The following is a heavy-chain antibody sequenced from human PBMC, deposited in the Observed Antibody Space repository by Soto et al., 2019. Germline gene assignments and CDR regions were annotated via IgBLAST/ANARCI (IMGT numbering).Heavy chain of an antibody. CDR1: GFIFSSEW. Sequence: GGAKRISCTAPGFIFSSEWVGWGRPNPGKGLVWVSRINTDGSDTRYADSVKGRFTISRDNAKNTVYLQMNSLRAEDTGVYYCVRDRPGSQEYFDYWGQGNMVTVSS. J-gene: IGHJ4*02. D-gene: IGHD3-10*01. CDR3: VRDRPGSQEYFDY. V-gene: IGHV3-74*01. CDR2: INTDGSDT.